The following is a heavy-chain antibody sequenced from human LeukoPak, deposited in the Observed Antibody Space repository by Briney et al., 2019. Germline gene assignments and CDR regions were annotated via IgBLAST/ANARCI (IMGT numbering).Heavy chain of an antibody. CDR2: IKQDGSEK. V-gene: IGHV3-7*04. J-gene: IGHJ3*02. Sequence: PGGSLRLSCAASGFTFSTYSMSWVRQAPGKGLEWVANIKQDGSEKYYVDSVKGRFTISRDNAKNSLYLQMNSLRAEDTAVYYCARGTFDIWGQGTMVTVSS. CDR3: ARGTFDI. CDR1: GFTFSTYS.